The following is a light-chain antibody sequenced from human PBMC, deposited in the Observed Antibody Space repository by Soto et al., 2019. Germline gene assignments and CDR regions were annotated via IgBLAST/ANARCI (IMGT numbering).Light chain of an antibody. Sequence: SVLTQPPSVSVSPGQRVTISCTGSSSNIGAGYDVHWYQQLPGTAPKLMIYDVSNRPSGVSNRFSGSKSGNTASLTMSGLQAEDEADYYCSSYTLLFGTGTKVTVL. V-gene: IGLV1-40*01. CDR1: SSNIGAGYD. CDR2: DVS. J-gene: IGLJ1*01. CDR3: SSYTLL.